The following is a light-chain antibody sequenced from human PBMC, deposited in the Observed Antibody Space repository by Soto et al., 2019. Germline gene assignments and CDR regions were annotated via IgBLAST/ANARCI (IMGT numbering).Light chain of an antibody. V-gene: IGKV3-20*01. J-gene: IGKJ1*01. Sequence: EIVLTQSPGTLSLSPGERATLSCRASQSVSSSYLAWYQQKPGQAPRLLIYGASSRATGIPDRFSGSGSGTYSTLTISRLEPEDFAVYYCQQYGSSPGTFGQGTKVEIK. CDR3: QQYGSSPGT. CDR2: GAS. CDR1: QSVSSSY.